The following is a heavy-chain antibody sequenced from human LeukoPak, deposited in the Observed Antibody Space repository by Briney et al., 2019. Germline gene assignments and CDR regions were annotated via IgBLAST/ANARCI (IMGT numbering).Heavy chain of an antibody. CDR1: GGSISSHF. V-gene: IGHV4-4*07. D-gene: IGHD3-10*01. CDR3: ARQTFGALYFDS. Sequence: SETLSFTCTVSGGSISSHFWNWIRQPAGKGLEWMGRIYNSGSTNYNPSLKSRVTISADMSRNQLSLQLTSVTAADTAMYYCARQTFGALYFDSWGQGALVIVSS. J-gene: IGHJ4*02. CDR2: IYNSGST.